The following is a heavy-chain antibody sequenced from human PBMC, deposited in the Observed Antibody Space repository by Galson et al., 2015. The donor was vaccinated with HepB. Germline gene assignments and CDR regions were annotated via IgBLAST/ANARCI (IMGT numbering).Heavy chain of an antibody. Sequence: RLSCAGSGFTFSNYDMSWVRQAPGKGLEWVSGINGGGATTYYADSVKGRFPISRDNSKNTLYLQMNSLRAHDTAVYYCAINPSTLLTPDDDWGQGTLVTVSS. CDR2: INGGGATT. CDR3: AINPSTLLTPDDD. V-gene: IGHV3-23*01. CDR1: GFTFSNYD. D-gene: IGHD3-10*01. J-gene: IGHJ4*02.